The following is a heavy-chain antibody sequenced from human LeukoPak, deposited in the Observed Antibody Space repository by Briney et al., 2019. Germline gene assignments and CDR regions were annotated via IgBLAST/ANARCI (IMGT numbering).Heavy chain of an antibody. Sequence: KCGEPLKISCKGSGYSFTIYWIGWVRQMPGKGLEWMGIIYPADSDTRYSPSFQGQVTISADKSISTTYLQWSSLKASDTAMYYCARSTMVRGVISMDVWGQGTTVTVSS. J-gene: IGHJ6*02. CDR2: IYPADSDT. CDR3: ARSTMVRGVISMDV. V-gene: IGHV5-51*01. CDR1: GYSFTIYW. D-gene: IGHD3-10*01.